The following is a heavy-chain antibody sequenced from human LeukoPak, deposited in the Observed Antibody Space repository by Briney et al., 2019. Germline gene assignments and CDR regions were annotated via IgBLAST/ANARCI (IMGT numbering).Heavy chain of an antibody. J-gene: IGHJ4*02. V-gene: IGHV5-51*01. D-gene: IGHD1-7*01. CDR2: IYPGDSDT. CDR1: GYSFTSYW. CDR3: ARQDWNYDGLFDY. Sequence: ASLKISCKGSGYSFTSYWIGWVRQMPAKGLEWMGIIYPGDSDTRYSPSFQGQVTISADKSISTAYLQWSSLKASDTAMYYCARQDWNYDGLFDYWGQGTLVTVSS.